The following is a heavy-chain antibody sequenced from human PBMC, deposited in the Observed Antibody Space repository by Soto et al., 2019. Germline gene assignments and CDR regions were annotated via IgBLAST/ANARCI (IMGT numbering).Heavy chain of an antibody. CDR2: INAGNGNT. CDR3: ARSTYYYGSGSYSLYYGMDV. D-gene: IGHD3-10*01. CDR1: GYTFTSYA. Sequence: ASVKVSCKASGYTFTSYAMHWVRQAPGQRLEWMGWINAGNGNTKYSQKFQGRVTITRDTSASTAYMELSSLRSEDTAVYYCARSTYYYGSGSYSLYYGMDVWGQGTTVTVSS. V-gene: IGHV1-3*01. J-gene: IGHJ6*02.